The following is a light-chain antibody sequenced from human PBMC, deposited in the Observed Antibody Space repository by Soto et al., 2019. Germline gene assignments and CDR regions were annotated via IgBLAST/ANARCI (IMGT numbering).Light chain of an antibody. J-gene: IGLJ1*01. Sequence: QSVLTQPPSVSGAPGQRVTISCTGSGSNIGAGYDVHWYQQLPGTAPKLLIYGNTNRPSGVPDRFSGSKSGTSASLVITGLQAEDEADFYCQSYDSSLSGFVFGTGTKATVL. CDR1: GSNIGAGYD. CDR3: QSYDSSLSGFV. V-gene: IGLV1-40*01. CDR2: GNT.